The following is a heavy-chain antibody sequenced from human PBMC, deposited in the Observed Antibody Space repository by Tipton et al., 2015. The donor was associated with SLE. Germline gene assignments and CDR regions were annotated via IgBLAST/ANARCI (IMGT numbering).Heavy chain of an antibody. Sequence: TLSLTCTVSGGSISSYYWSWIRQPPGKGLEWIGYIYYSETAYYNPSLKSRVTISVDTSKNQFSLKLNFVTAADTAVYYCASLVVVPAELGKGATEAMDYWGQGTLVTVSS. CDR1: GGSISSYY. CDR2: IYYSETA. CDR3: ASLVVVPAELGKGATEAMDY. D-gene: IGHD2-2*01. J-gene: IGHJ4*02. V-gene: IGHV4-59*12.